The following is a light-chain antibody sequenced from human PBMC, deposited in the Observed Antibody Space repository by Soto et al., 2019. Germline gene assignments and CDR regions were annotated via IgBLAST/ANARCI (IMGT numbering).Light chain of an antibody. Sequence: DIQLTQSPSFLSASVGDRLTITCRASQDSRRSLAWYQQKPGKAPNHLIYTVSTLQSGVRSRFSGSRAGTEFTLTLSSLQHEDFATYYCQQFNSSPFTFGGGTKVEI. CDR1: QDSRRS. CDR3: QQFNSSPFT. CDR2: TVS. V-gene: IGKV1-9*01. J-gene: IGKJ4*01.